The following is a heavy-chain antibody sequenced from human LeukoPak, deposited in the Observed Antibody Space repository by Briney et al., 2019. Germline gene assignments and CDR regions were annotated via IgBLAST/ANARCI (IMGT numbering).Heavy chain of an antibody. CDR1: GYTFTGYY. V-gene: IGHV1-2*02. CDR3: ARLGFDWSLDYYYCMDV. D-gene: IGHD3-9*01. Sequence: GASVKVSCKASGYTFTGYYMHWVRQAPGQGREWMGWINPDSGGTNYAQKFQGRVTMTRDTSISTAYMELSRLRSDDTAVYYCARLGFDWSLDYYYCMDVWGKGTTVTVSS. CDR2: INPDSGGT. J-gene: IGHJ6*03.